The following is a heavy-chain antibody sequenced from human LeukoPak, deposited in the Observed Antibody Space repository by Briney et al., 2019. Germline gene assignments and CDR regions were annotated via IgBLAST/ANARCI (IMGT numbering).Heavy chain of an antibody. CDR3: ARAGGLLWFGGVLESSDAFHI. CDR2: ISSGSSTI. CDR1: GFTFSSFS. Sequence: PGGSLRLSCAASGFTFSSFSMNWVRQAPGKGLEWVSYISSGSSTIYYADSVKGRFTISRDNAKNSLYLQVNSLRDEDTAVYYCARAGGLLWFGGVLESSDAFHIWGQGTMVTVSS. D-gene: IGHD3-10*01. J-gene: IGHJ3*02. V-gene: IGHV3-48*02.